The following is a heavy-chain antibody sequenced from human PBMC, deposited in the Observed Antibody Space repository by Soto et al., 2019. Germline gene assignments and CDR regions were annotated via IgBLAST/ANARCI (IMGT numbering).Heavy chain of an antibody. CDR3: AKIGPSVGATGPYYYFDY. D-gene: IGHD1-26*01. CDR1: GFTFSSYA. Sequence: GGSLRLSCAASGFTFSSYAMHWVRQAPGKWLEWVAVISYDGSNKYYADSVKGRFTISRDNSKNTLYLQMNSLRAEDTAVYYCAKIGPSVGATGPYYYFDYWGPGXLVTVSS. J-gene: IGHJ4*02. CDR2: ISYDGSNK. V-gene: IGHV3-30-3*02.